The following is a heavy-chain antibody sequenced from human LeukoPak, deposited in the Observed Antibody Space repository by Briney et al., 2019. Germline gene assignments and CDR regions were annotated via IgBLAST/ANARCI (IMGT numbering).Heavy chain of an antibody. D-gene: IGHD3-22*01. V-gene: IGHV4-59*01. J-gene: IGHJ4*02. CDR1: GGSISSYY. CDR3: ARDRSTGYYDSSGYGI. Sequence: SETLSLTCTVSGGSISSYYWSWIRQPPGKGLECIGYIYYSGSTNYNPSLKSRVTISVDTSKNQFSLKLSSVTAADTAVYYCARDRSTGYYDSSGYGIWGQGTLVTVSS. CDR2: IYYSGST.